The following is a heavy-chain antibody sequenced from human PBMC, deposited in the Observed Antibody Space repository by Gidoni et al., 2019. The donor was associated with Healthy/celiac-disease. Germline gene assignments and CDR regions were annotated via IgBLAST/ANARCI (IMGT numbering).Heavy chain of an antibody. CDR2: IKSKTDGGTT. V-gene: IGHV3-15*01. CDR3: TTDSKGAYYYDSSGYRTFDY. Sequence: EVQLVESGGGLVKPGGSLRLSCAASGFPFSNAWMSWVRQAPGKGLEWVGRIKSKTDGGTTDYAAPVKGRFTISRDDSKNTLYLQMNSLKTEDTAVYYCTTDSKGAYYYDSSGYRTFDYWGQGTLVTVSS. CDR1: GFPFSNAW. D-gene: IGHD3-22*01. J-gene: IGHJ4*02.